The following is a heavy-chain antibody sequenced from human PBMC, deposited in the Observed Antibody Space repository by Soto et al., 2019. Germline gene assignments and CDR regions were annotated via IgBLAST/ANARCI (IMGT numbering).Heavy chain of an antibody. Sequence: PSETLSLTCNVSGASVSHGYWSWIRQPPGKGLEWIGFMYFGGSFNYNPSLTSRATISVETSKNQFSMKLTSVTASDTAVYYCARSYYDSTGFAIDPWGQGTLVTFSS. CDR2: MYFGGSF. CDR3: ARSYYDSTGFAIDP. D-gene: IGHD3-22*01. J-gene: IGHJ5*02. V-gene: IGHV4-59*02. CDR1: GASVSHGY.